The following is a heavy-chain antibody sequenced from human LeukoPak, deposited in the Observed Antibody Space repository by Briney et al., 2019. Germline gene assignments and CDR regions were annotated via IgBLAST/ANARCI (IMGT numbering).Heavy chain of an antibody. CDR1: GFTFDDYA. CDR2: ISWNSGSI. CDR3: VGGDY. Sequence: PGGSLRLSCAASGFTFDDYAMHWVRQAPGKGLEWVSGISWNSGSIGYVDSVKGRFTISRDNAKNSLYLQMNSLRAEDTAVYYCVGGDYWGQGTLVTVSS. V-gene: IGHV3-9*01. J-gene: IGHJ4*02.